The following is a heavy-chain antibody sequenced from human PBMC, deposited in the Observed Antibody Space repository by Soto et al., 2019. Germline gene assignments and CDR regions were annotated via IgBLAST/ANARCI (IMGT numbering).Heavy chain of an antibody. J-gene: IGHJ4*02. D-gene: IGHD7-27*01. CDR2: IYSNGNT. CDR1: GGSISNHY. Sequence: QVQLQESGPGLVKPSETLSLTCSVSGGSISNHYWSWIRQPPGKGLEWIGYIYSNGNTNYNPSHKSRVTMSVDTSRNQIYLKLTTVTAADTAVYYCTRANWYSEYWGQGTLVTVSS. CDR3: TRANWYSEY. V-gene: IGHV4-59*11.